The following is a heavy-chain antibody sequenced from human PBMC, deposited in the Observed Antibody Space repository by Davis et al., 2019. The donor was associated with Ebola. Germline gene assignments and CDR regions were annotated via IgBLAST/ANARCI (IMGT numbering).Heavy chain of an antibody. D-gene: IGHD2-15*01. CDR1: GFTVSSNY. CDR2: IYSGGST. V-gene: IGHV3-53*05. Sequence: GESLKISCAASGFTVSSNYMSWVRQAPGKGLEWVSVIYSGGSTYYADSVKGRFTISRDNSKNTLYLQMNSLRAEDTAVYYCARVRAVRVVVAASFDYWGQGTLVTVSS. CDR3: ARVRAVRVVVAASFDY. J-gene: IGHJ4*02.